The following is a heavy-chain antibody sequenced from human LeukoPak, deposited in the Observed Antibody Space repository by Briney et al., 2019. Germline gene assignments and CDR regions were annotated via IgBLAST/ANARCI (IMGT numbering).Heavy chain of an antibody. V-gene: IGHV1-18*01. J-gene: IGHJ3*02. CDR2: ISAYNGNT. D-gene: IGHD2-2*01. CDR3: AREVAYCSSTSCRAFDI. Sequence: ASVKVSCKTSGYTFTSYGISWVRQAPGQGLEWMGWISAYNGNTNYAQKLQGRVTMTTDTSTSTAYMELRSLRSDDTAVYYCAREVAYCSSTSCRAFDIWGQGTMVTVSS. CDR1: GYTFTSYG.